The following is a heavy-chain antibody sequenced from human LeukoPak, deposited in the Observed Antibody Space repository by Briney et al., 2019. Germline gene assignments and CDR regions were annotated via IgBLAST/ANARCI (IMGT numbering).Heavy chain of an antibody. CDR2: IYTSGST. V-gene: IGHV4-4*07. J-gene: IGHJ6*02. D-gene: IGHD3-10*01. Sequence: SETLSLTCTVSGGSISSYYWRWIRQPAGKGLEWIGRIYTSGSTNYNPSLKSRVTMSVDTSKNRFSLKLSSVTAADTAVYYCARDYYGSGYYYYGMDVWGQGTTVTVSS. CDR1: GGSISSYY. CDR3: ARDYYGSGYYYYGMDV.